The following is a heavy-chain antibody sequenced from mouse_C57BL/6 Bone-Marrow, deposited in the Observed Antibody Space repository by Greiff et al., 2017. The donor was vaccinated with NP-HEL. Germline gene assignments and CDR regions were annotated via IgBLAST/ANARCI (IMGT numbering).Heavy chain of an antibody. J-gene: IGHJ4*01. CDR3: TTWTAQALGDY. V-gene: IGHV14-4*01. Sequence: EVQLQQSGAELVRPGASVKLSCTASGFNIKDDYMHWVKQRPEQGLEWIGWIDPENGDTEYASKFQGKATITADTSSNTAYLQLSSLTSEDTAVYYCTTWTAQALGDYWGQGTSVTVSS. CDR1: GFNIKDDY. CDR2: IDPENGDT. D-gene: IGHD3-2*02.